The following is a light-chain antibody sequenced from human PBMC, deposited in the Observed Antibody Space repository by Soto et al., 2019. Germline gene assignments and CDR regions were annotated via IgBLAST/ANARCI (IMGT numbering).Light chain of an antibody. V-gene: IGKV1-39*01. CDR1: QSISRY. J-gene: IGKJ1*01. CDR2: AAS. Sequence: DIQMTQSPSSLSASVGDRITITCRASQSISRYLNWYQHKPGKAPKLLINAASSLERRVPSRFSGGGSGTDFTLNISSLQPDDFATYYCQQNYRATPWTVGQGTKVEVK. CDR3: QQNYRATPWT.